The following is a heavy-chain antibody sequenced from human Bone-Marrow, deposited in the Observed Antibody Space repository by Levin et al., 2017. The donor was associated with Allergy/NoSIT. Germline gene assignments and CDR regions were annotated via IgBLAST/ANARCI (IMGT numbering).Heavy chain of an antibody. CDR1: GYTFTSYY. CDR2: INPSGGSP. D-gene: IGHD2-15*01. V-gene: IGHV1-46*01. J-gene: IGHJ3*02. CDR3: ARMYVVVVVATSPPRDSDALDI. Sequence: ASVKVSCKASGYTFTSYYMHWVRQAPGQGLEWMGIINPSGGSPTYAQKFQGRVTMTRDTSTSTVYMELSSLRSDDTAVYYCARMYVVVVVATSPPRDSDALDIWGQGTMVTVSS.